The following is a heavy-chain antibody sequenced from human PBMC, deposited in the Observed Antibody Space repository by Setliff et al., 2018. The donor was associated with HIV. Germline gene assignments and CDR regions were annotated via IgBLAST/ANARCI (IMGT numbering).Heavy chain of an antibody. CDR2: MYYSGST. CDR3: ARIVRWELVATSTFFYYYMDV. CDR1: GGSISSGTYY. V-gene: IGHV4-39*02. D-gene: IGHD1-26*01. J-gene: IGHJ6*03. Sequence: LSLTCTVSGGSISSGTYYWGWIRQPPGKGLEYIGTMYYSGSTYYNPSLRSRVTISVDTSKNHISLRLSSVTAADTAVYYCARIVRWELVATSTFFYYYMDVWGKGTTVTVLL.